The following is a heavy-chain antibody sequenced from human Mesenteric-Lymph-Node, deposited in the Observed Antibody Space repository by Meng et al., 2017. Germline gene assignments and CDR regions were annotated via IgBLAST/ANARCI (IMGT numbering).Heavy chain of an antibody. J-gene: IGHJ4*02. CDR3: TRADIAAAGTGGY. CDR2: ISGYSGNT. V-gene: IGHV1-18*01. CDR1: GYTFSNDG. D-gene: IGHD6-13*01. Sequence: QVQLVQSGAEVKKPGASAKVDCKATGYTFSNDGISWVRQAPGQGLEWMGWISGYSGNTKYAQKLQGRVTMTTDTSTNTAYMELRSLRSDDTAVYYCTRADIAAAGTGGYWGQGTLVTVSS.